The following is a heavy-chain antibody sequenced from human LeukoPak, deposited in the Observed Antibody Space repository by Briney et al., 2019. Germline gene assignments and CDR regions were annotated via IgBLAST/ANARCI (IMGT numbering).Heavy chain of an antibody. CDR3: ARLQGRGDNYLDY. J-gene: IGHJ4*02. CDR2: VSCSGSS. V-gene: IGHV4-59*08. D-gene: IGHD7-27*01. Sequence: SETLSLTCTVSGGSISNYYWSWIRQPPGKRLEWIGYVSCSGSSSSNPSLESRVTISVDMSKNQFSLRLSSVTASDTAVHYCARLQGRGDNYLDYWGQGTLVTVSS. CDR1: GGSISNYY.